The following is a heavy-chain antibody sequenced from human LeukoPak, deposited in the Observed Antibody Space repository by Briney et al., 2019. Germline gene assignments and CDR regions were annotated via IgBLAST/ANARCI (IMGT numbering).Heavy chain of an antibody. Sequence: GGSLGLSCAASGFTFSNYGIHWVRQAPGKGLEWVAFIRYDGSDKYYAEFVKGRFTISRDSSKNTVYLQMNSLRDEDTAVYYCAKSPYRGGSSWTEFDYWGQGTLVTVSS. V-gene: IGHV3-30*02. J-gene: IGHJ4*02. D-gene: IGHD6-13*01. CDR3: AKSPYRGGSSWTEFDY. CDR2: IRYDGSDK. CDR1: GFTFSNYG.